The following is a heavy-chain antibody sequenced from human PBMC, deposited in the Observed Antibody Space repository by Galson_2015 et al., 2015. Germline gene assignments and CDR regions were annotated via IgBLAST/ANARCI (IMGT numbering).Heavy chain of an antibody. Sequence: SVKVSCKASGYTFTSYAMHWVRQAPGQRLEWMGWINAGNGNTKYSQKFQGRVTITRDTSASTAYMELSSLRSEDTAVYYCARGRREEQWLEGGYFDYWGQGTLVTVSS. V-gene: IGHV1-3*01. CDR2: INAGNGNT. CDR3: ARGRREEQWLEGGYFDY. CDR1: GYTFTSYA. J-gene: IGHJ4*02. D-gene: IGHD6-19*01.